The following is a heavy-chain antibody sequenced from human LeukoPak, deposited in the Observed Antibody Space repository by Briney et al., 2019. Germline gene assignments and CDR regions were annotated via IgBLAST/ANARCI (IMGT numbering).Heavy chain of an antibody. V-gene: IGHV3-30*18. CDR2: ISYDGSNK. CDR3: AKDGFYYDSSGYSDYFDY. J-gene: IGHJ4*02. Sequence: GGSLRLSCAASGFPFSSYGMHWVRQAPGKGLEWVAVISYDGSNKYYADSVKGRFTISRDNSKNTLYLQMNSLRAEDTAVYYCAKDGFYYDSSGYSDYFDYWGQGTLVTVSS. D-gene: IGHD3-22*01. CDR1: GFPFSSYG.